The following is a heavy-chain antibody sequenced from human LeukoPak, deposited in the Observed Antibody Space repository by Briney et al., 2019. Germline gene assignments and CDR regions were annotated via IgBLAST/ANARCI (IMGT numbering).Heavy chain of an antibody. Sequence: SGPTLVKPTQTLTLTCTFSGFSLTTNGAGVGWIRQPPGKALEWLALIYWDDDKRYNPSLESRLTITKDTSKNQVVLTMTNLDPVDTATFFCARLAPDYGDYFFDNWGQGTLVTVSS. CDR2: IYWDDDK. D-gene: IGHD4-17*01. CDR3: ARLAPDYGDYFFDN. V-gene: IGHV2-5*02. J-gene: IGHJ4*02. CDR1: GFSLTTNGAG.